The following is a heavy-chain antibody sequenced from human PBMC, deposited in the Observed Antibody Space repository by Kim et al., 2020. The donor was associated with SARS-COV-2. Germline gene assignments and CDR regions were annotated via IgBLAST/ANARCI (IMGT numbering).Heavy chain of an antibody. CDR2: ISSSSSYI. CDR3: ARDYLWFGEFTRYYGMDV. D-gene: IGHD3-10*01. Sequence: GGSLRLSCAASGFTFSSYSMNWVRQAPGKGLEWVSSISSSSSYIYYADSVKGRITISRDNAKNLLYLQMNSLRAEDTAVYYCARDYLWFGEFTRYYGMDVWGQGATVTLSS. CDR1: GFTFSSYS. V-gene: IGHV3-21*01. J-gene: IGHJ6*02.